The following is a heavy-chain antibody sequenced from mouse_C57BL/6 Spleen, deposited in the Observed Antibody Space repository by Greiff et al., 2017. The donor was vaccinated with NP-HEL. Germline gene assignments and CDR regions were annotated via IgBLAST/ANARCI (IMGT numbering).Heavy chain of an antibody. J-gene: IGHJ3*01. CDR3: ASDRWFAY. V-gene: IGHV3-6*01. CDR1: GYSITSGYY. CDR2: ISYDGSN. Sequence: EVQLQESGPGLVKPSQSLSLTCSVTGYSITSGYYWNWIRKFPGNKLEWMGYISYDGSNNYNPSLKNRISITRDTSKHQFFLKLNSVTTEDTATYYCASDRWFAYWGQGTLVTVSA.